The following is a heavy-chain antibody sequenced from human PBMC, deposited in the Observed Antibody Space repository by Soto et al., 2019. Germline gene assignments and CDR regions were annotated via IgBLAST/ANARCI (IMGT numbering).Heavy chain of an antibody. CDR1: GYSVSRSDYY. Sequence: PSETLSLTCSVSGYSVSRSDYYRAWIRQPPGKGLEWIGSMLYSGLTYYNPSLKSRVTLSVDTSKNQFSVRLNSVTASDTAVYYCAPLSVSLSGPYGIHVWGQGTTVTVSS. CDR3: APLSVSLSGPYGIHV. CDR2: MLYSGLT. D-gene: IGHD2-15*01. J-gene: IGHJ6*02. V-gene: IGHV4-39*01.